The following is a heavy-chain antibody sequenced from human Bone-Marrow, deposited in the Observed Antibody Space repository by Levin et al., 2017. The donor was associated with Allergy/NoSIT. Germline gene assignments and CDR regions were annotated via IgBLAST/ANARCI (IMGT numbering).Heavy chain of an antibody. D-gene: IGHD2-2*01. CDR2: ICPSDGDT. V-gene: IGHV5-51*01. Sequence: RGESLKISCKGSGYTFTSYCIAWLRQMSGKGLEYMGIICPSDGDTIYSPSFQGQVTISADKSISTAYLQWSSLEASDTAMYYCARGAGSSWRPLWMEWLDPWGQGTLVTVSS. J-gene: IGHJ5*02. CDR3: ARGAGSSWRPLWMEWLDP. CDR1: GYTFTSYC.